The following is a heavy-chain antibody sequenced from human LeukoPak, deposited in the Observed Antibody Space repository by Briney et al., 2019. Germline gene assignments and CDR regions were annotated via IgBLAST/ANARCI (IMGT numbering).Heavy chain of an antibody. D-gene: IGHD2-2*02. J-gene: IGHJ4*02. CDR2: ISSSSSYI. CDR1: GFTFSSYS. CDR3: ARDLVVPAVIPHFDY. V-gene: IGHV3-21*01. Sequence: GGSLRLSCAASGFTFSSYSMNWVRQAPGKGLEWVSSISSSSSYIYYADSVKGRFTISRDNAKNSLYLQMNSLRAEDTAVYYCARDLVVPAVIPHFDYWGQETLVTVSS.